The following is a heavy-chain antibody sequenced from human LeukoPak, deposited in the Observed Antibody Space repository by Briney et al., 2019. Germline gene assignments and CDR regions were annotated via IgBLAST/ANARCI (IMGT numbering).Heavy chain of an antibody. D-gene: IGHD2-15*01. CDR1: GYTFTGYY. CDR2: INPNSGGT. CDR3: AREFASVVVAAFDAFDI. Sequence: ASVKVSCKVSGYTFTGYYMHWVRQAPGQGLEWMGWINPNSGGTNYAQKFQGRVTMTRDTSISTAYMELSRLRSDDTAVYYCAREFASVVVAAFDAFDIWGQGTMVTVSS. V-gene: IGHV1-2*02. J-gene: IGHJ3*02.